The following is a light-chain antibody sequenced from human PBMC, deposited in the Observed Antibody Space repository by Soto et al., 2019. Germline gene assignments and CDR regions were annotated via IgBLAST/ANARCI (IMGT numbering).Light chain of an antibody. CDR3: QHYNSYFPWM. V-gene: IGKV1-39*01. CDR1: QSISSY. J-gene: IGKJ1*01. CDR2: AAS. Sequence: DIQMTQSPSSLSASVGDRVTITCRASQSISSYLNWYQQKPGKAPKLLIYAASSLQSGVPSRFSGSGSGTDFTLTISNLQPDDFATYYCQHYNSYFPWMFGQGTKVDIK.